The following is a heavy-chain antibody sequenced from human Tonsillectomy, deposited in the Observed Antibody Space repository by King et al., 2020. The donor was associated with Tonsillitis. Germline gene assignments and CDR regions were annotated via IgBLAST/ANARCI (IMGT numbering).Heavy chain of an antibody. CDR1: GYNFPAYW. Sequence: QLVQSGSEVKKPGESLRISCTGIGYNFPAYWIGWVRQMPGRGPGWMGIIFPGDSDTRYSPSFKGQVTISADVSMSTAYLEWSSLEASDSGIYYCARHDTDGGYFGLWGRGTLISVSS. D-gene: IGHD5-24*01. CDR2: IFPGDSDT. CDR3: ARHDTDGGYFGL. V-gene: IGHV5-51*01. J-gene: IGHJ2*01.